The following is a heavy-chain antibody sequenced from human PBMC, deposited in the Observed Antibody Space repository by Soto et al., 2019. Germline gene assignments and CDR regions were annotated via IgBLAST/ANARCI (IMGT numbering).Heavy chain of an antibody. V-gene: IGHV5-51*01. Sequence: GESLKISCKASGYSFSTYWIAWVRQMPGKGLEWMGIIYPADSDTRYSSSFQGQVTISADRSLSTAYLQWNSLKASDTAMYYCARGLHSLFDYWGQGTLVTVSS. D-gene: IGHD2-21*01. CDR3: ARGLHSLFDY. CDR2: IYPADSDT. J-gene: IGHJ4*02. CDR1: GYSFSTYW.